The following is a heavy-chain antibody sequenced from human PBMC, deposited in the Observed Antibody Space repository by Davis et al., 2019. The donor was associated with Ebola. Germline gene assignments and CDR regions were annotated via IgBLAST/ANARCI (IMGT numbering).Heavy chain of an antibody. J-gene: IGHJ5*02. CDR1: GFTFSKSW. V-gene: IGHV3-7*03. CDR2: INDDEREK. Sequence: GESLKISCAASGFTFSKSWMSWVRQTPEKGLEWVANINDDEREKYYVDSARGRFTISRDNGRNLLYLQMNSLRVEDTAVYYCARAGSPGSVDIWGQGTLVTVSS. D-gene: IGHD3-10*01. CDR3: ARAGSPGSVDI.